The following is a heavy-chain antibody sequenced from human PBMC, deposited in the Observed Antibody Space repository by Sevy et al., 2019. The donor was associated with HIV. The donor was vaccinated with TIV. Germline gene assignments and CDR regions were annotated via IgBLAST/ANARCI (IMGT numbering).Heavy chain of an antibody. Sequence: GGSLRLSCAASGFTFSSYSMNWVRQAPGKGLEWVSYISSSSSTIYYADSVKGRFTISRDNAKNSLYLQMNSLRAEDTAVYYCARDTVLRFLEWLPFDYWGQGTLVTVSS. CDR2: ISSSSSTI. V-gene: IGHV3-48*01. D-gene: IGHD3-3*01. CDR3: ARDTVLRFLEWLPFDY. J-gene: IGHJ4*02. CDR1: GFTFSSYS.